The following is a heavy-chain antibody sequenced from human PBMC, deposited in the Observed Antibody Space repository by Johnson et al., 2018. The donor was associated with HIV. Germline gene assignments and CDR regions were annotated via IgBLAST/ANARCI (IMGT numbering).Heavy chain of an antibody. J-gene: IGHJ3*02. CDR1: GFTFSSYG. CDR2: IRCDGSNK. D-gene: IGHD3-10*01. CDR3: AKWRIIYAFDI. Sequence: QVQLVESGGGVVQPGGSLRLSCAASGFTFSSYGMHWVRQAPGKGLEWVAFIRCDGSNKYYADSVKGRFTISRDKSKNTLYLQMNSLRAEDKALDYCAKWRIIYAFDIWGQGTMVTVSS. V-gene: IGHV3-30*02.